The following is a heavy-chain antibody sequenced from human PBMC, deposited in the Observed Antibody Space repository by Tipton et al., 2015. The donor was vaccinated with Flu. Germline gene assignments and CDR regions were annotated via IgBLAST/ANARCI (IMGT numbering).Heavy chain of an antibody. CDR3: ARDPCSSTSCSPHNYYYYGMDV. CDR1: GGSISSSSYY. V-gene: IGHV4-39*07. CDR2: IYHSGST. J-gene: IGHJ6*02. D-gene: IGHD2-2*01. Sequence: TLSLTCTVSGGSISSSSYYWGWIRQPPGKGLEWIGSIYHSGSTYYNPSLKSRVTISVDTSKNQFSLKLSSVTAADTAVYYCARDPCSSTSCSPHNYYYYGMDVWGQGTTVTVSS.